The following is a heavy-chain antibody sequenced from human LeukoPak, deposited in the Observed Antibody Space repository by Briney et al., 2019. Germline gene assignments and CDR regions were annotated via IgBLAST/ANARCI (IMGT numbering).Heavy chain of an antibody. J-gene: IGHJ4*02. CDR3: ARTGIQLWFGYYFDY. CDR2: IYSGGST. D-gene: IGHD5-18*01. V-gene: IGHV3-66*01. CDR1: GFTVSSNY. Sequence: GGSLRLSCAASGFTVSSNYMSWVRQAPGKGLEWVSVIYSGGSTYYADSVKGRFTISRDNSKNTLYLQMNSLRAEDTAVYYCARTGIQLWFGYYFDYWGQGTLVTVSS.